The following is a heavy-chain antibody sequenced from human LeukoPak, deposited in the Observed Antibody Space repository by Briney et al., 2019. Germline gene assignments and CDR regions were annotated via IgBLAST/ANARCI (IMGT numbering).Heavy chain of an antibody. CDR2: ISGSGGST. D-gene: IGHD3-22*01. Sequence: GGSLSLSCAASGFTFSSYAMSWVRQAPGKGLEWVSAISGSGGSTYYADSVKGRFTISRDNSKNTLYLQMNSLRAEDTAVYYCVRASYYDSTGYVKDNFDYWGQGTLVTVSS. V-gene: IGHV3-23*01. J-gene: IGHJ4*02. CDR1: GFTFSSYA. CDR3: VRASYYDSTGYVKDNFDY.